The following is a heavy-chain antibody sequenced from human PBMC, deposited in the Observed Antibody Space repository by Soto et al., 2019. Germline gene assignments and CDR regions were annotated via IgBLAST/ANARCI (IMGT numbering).Heavy chain of an antibody. Sequence: GGSLRLSSAASGFTFSSYGMHWVLQAPGKGLEWVAVISYDGSNKYYADSVKGRFTISRDNSKNTLYLQMNSLRAEDTAVYYCAKEGHPYSSGSYYCFDYWGQGTLVTVSS. CDR2: ISYDGSNK. J-gene: IGHJ4*02. CDR3: AKEGHPYSSGSYYCFDY. V-gene: IGHV3-30*18. D-gene: IGHD1-26*01. CDR1: GFTFSSYG.